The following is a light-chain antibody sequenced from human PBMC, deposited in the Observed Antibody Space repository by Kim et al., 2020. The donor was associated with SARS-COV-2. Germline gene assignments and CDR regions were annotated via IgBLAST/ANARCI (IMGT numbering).Light chain of an antibody. CDR2: RDS. J-gene: IGLJ1*01. V-gene: IGLV3-9*01. CDR1: NIGSKN. Sequence: VALRQTARITCRGNNIGSKNVHWYQQKPGQAPVLVIYRDSNRPSGIPERFSGSNSGNTATLTISRAQAGDEADYYCQVWDSSTYVFGTGTKVTVL. CDR3: QVWDSSTYV.